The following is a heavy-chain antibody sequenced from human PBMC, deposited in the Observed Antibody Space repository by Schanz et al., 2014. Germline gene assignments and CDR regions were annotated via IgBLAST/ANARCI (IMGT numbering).Heavy chain of an antibody. V-gene: IGHV3-33*08. CDR2: IWYDGSNK. CDR1: GFNFSSYS. Sequence: QVQLVESGGGVVQPGGSLRLSCAASGFNFSSYSLNWVRQAPGKGLEWVAVIWYDGSNKYYADSVKGRFTISRDNSKNTLFLQMNSLRAEDTAVYYCARDHTTESYYSAGPPIDYWGQGTLLTVSS. D-gene: IGHD1-26*01. CDR3: ARDHTTESYYSAGPPIDY. J-gene: IGHJ4*02.